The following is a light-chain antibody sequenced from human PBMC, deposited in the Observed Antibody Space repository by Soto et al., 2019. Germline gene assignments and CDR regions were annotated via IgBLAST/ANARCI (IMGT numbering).Light chain of an antibody. Sequence: QSALTQSPSVSGSPGQSVTISCTGTSSDVGDYNRVSWYQQSPGTAPKLLIYEVTNRPSGVPHRFSGSKSGDTASLTISGLQAEDEADYYCSSYTSSGTLLFGGGTKLTVL. J-gene: IGLJ2*01. CDR1: SSDVGDYNR. CDR2: EVT. V-gene: IGLV2-18*02. CDR3: SSYTSSGTLL.